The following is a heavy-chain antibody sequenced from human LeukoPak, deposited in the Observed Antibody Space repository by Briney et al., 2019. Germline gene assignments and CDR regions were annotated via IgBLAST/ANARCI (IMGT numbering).Heavy chain of an antibody. CDR3: AKEATVLRYFDWLSRYYYYYMDV. CDR1: GFTFSDYY. Sequence: GGSLRLSCAASGFTFSDYYMSWIRQAPGKGLEWVSYISSSGSTIYYADSVKGRFTISRDNSKNTLYLQMNSLRAEDTAVYYCAKEATVLRYFDWLSRYYYYYMDVWGKGTTVTISS. J-gene: IGHJ6*03. D-gene: IGHD3-9*01. V-gene: IGHV3-11*01. CDR2: ISSSGSTI.